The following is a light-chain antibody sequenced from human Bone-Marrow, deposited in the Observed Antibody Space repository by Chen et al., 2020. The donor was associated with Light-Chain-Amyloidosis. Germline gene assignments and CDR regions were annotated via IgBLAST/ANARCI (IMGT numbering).Light chain of an antibody. CDR3: QQYYTTPWT. J-gene: IGKJ1*01. Sequence: DIQMTQSPSSLSASVGDRVTITCRESQVITNPVAWYHQKPGKAPKLLLYAASRLQSGVPSRVSGSESGTEYALTISSLQPEDFGTYYCQQYYTTPWTFGQGTKVEIK. V-gene: IGKV1-NL1*01. CDR2: AAS. CDR1: QVITNP.